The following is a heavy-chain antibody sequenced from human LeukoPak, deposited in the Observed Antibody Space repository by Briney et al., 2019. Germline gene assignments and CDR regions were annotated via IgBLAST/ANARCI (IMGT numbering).Heavy chain of an antibody. J-gene: IGHJ4*02. CDR3: ARGAVPGIAAAGTMHYFDY. V-gene: IGHV1-18*01. D-gene: IGHD6-13*01. CDR1: GYTFTSYG. Sequence: ASVKVSCKASGYTFTSYGISWVRQAPGQGREWMGWISAYNGNTNYAQKLQGRVTMTTDTSTSTAYMELRSLRSDDTAVYYCARGAVPGIAAAGTMHYFDYWGQGTLVTVSS. CDR2: ISAYNGNT.